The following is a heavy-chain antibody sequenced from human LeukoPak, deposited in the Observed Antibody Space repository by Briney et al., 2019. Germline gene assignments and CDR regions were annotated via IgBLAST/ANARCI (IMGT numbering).Heavy chain of an antibody. V-gene: IGHV4-39*02. D-gene: IGHD3/OR15-3a*01. CDR1: GGSISSSSYY. J-gene: IGHJ4*02. Sequence: PSETLSLTCTVSGGSISSSSYYWGWIRQPPGKGLEWIGSIYYSGSTYYNPSLKSRVTISVDTSKNQFSLKLSSVTAADTAVYYCARDLRGLPFDYWGQGTLVTVSS. CDR2: IYYSGST. CDR3: ARDLRGLPFDY.